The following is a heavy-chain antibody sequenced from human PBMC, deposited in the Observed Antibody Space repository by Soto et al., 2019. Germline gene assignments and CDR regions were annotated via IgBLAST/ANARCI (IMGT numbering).Heavy chain of an antibody. J-gene: IGHJ4*02. CDR2: IYYSGNT. Sequence: QVQLQESGPGLVKPSQTLSLTCTVSGASISSNAYYWSWIRQLPGKGLEWIGYIYYSGNTYYTPSLKSRITISIDTAKSQFSLKLSSVTAADTAVYYCARRVNWGSASFDSWGQGTLVTVSS. D-gene: IGHD7-27*01. CDR3: ARRVNWGSASFDS. CDR1: GASISSNAYY. V-gene: IGHV4-31*03.